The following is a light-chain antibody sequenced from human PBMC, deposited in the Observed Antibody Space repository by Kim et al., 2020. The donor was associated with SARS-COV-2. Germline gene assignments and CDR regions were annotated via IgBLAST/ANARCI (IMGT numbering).Light chain of an antibody. CDR2: GGS. Sequence: VFPGERATLSSRASQSVRSYFAWYQQKPSQAPRLLIYGGSTRATGIPAKFSGSGSGTKFTLTISSLQSEDFAVYYCQQYNYWPRTFGQGTKVDIK. CDR1: QSVRSY. CDR3: QQYNYWPRT. V-gene: IGKV3-15*01. J-gene: IGKJ1*01.